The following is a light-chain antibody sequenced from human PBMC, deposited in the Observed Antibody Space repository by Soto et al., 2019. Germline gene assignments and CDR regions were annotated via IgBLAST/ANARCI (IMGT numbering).Light chain of an antibody. CDR3: QQDGSSPRT. CDR2: GAS. J-gene: IGKJ1*01. V-gene: IGKV3-20*01. Sequence: EIVLTQSPGTLSLPPGERATLSCRASQSVSSSYLAWYQQKPGQAPRLLIYGASSRATGIPDRFSGSGSGTDFTLTISRLEPEDFAVYYCQQDGSSPRTFGQGTKV. CDR1: QSVSSSY.